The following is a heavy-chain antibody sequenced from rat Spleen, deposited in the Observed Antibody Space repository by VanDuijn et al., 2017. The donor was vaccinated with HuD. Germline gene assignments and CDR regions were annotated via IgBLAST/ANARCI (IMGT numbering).Heavy chain of an antibody. CDR3: TRGGYFRY. V-gene: IGHV5-27*01. CDR1: GFTFSDYY. Sequence: EVQLVESDGGLVQPGRSLKLSCAASGFTFSDYYMAWVRQAPTKGLEWVAYISAGGDNTYYRDSVKGRITITRDTAQKNLYLQMNSPTSEDTATCYCTRGGYFRYWGQGVMVTVSS. D-gene: IGHD2-5*01. J-gene: IGHJ2*01. CDR2: ISAGGDNT.